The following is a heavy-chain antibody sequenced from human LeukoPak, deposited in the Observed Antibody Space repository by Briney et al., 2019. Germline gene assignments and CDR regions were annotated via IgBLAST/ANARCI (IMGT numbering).Heavy chain of an antibody. Sequence: ASVKVSCKASGYTFTSYGISWVRQAPGQGLEWMGWISAYNGNTNYAQKFQGRVTITTDESTSTAYVELSSLRSEDTAVYYCATKLRFLEWSPFDYWGQGTLVTVSS. J-gene: IGHJ4*02. CDR1: GYTFTSYG. D-gene: IGHD3-3*01. V-gene: IGHV1-18*01. CDR2: ISAYNGNT. CDR3: ATKLRFLEWSPFDY.